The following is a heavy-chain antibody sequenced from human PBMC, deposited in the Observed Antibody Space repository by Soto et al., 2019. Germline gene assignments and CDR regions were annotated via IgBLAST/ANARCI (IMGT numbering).Heavy chain of an antibody. D-gene: IGHD1-26*01. CDR2: KWLLASGGNE. V-gene: IGHV3-33*06. J-gene: IGHJ4*02. CDR1: GFTFMNYG. CDR3: EKDPYSGARYYLHL. Sequence: QTGGSLRLSCATSGFTFMNYGIHWGRQAPGKGLEWVSVKWLLASGGNEYYADSVKGRFAISRDDSKQTAYMEIKSVSAENMAVDYCEKDPYSGARYYLHLWGQGTQVTVFS.